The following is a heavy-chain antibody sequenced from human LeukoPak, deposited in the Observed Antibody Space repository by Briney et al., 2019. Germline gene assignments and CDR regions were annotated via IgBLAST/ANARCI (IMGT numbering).Heavy chain of an antibody. V-gene: IGHV4-4*09. J-gene: IGHJ4*02. CDR3: ARRQIYFDY. CDR1: GGSLSPYF. Sequence: SETLSLTWNVSGGSLSPYFWSWIRQPPGKGLEWIGYIFSSGSTNYNPSLKSRVTISVDTSKNQFSLKLSSVTAADTAVYYCARRQIYFDYWGQGTLVTVSS. CDR2: IFSSGST.